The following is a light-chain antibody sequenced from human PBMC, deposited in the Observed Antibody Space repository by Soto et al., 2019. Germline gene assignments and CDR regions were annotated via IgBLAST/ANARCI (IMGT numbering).Light chain of an antibody. J-gene: IGKJ4*01. CDR3: QQYNSYSPLN. CDR1: QSISSW. Sequence: DIQMTHSPSTLSASVLYIVTITFRSSQSISSWLAWYQQKPGKAPKLLIYDASSLESGVPSRFSGSGSGTEFTLTISSLQPDDFAAYYCQQYNSYSPLNFGGGTKVDIK. CDR2: DAS. V-gene: IGKV1-5*01.